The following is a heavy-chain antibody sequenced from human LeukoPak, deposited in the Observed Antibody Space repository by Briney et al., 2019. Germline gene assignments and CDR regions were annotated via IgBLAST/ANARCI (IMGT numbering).Heavy chain of an antibody. Sequence: SETLSLTCTVSGGSISSYYWSWIRQPPGKGLEWIGYIYYSGSTNYNPSLKSRVTISVDTSKNQFSLKLSSVTAADTAVYYCARANYYDSSGYYPTGWFDPWGQGTLVTVSS. J-gene: IGHJ5*02. CDR2: IYYSGST. CDR1: GGSISSYY. V-gene: IGHV4-59*01. CDR3: ARANYYDSSGYYPTGWFDP. D-gene: IGHD3-22*01.